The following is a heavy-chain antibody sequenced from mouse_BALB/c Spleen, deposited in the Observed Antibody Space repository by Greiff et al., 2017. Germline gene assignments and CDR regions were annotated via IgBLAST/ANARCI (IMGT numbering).Heavy chain of an antibody. CDR2: ISYSGST. D-gene: IGHD1-1*01. Sequence: EVKLQESGPGLVKPSQSLSLTCTVTGYSITSDYAWNWIRQFPGNKLEWMGYISYSGSTSYNPSLKSRISITRDTSKNQFFLQLNSVTTEDTATYYCARYYYGAYVYWGQGTLVTVSA. CDR1: GYSITSDYA. J-gene: IGHJ3*01. CDR3: ARYYYGAYVY. V-gene: IGHV3-2*02.